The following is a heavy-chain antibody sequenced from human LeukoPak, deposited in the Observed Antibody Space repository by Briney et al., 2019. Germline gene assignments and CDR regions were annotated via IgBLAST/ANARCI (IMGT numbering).Heavy chain of an antibody. Sequence: ASVKVSCKTSDYTFTSYGITWVRHAPGQGLEWMGWISTYNGKTNYVDKFQGRVTMTTDTFTKTVYMHLRSLRSDDTALYYCARGPYYGDLNPDYFDYWGQGTLVTVSS. CDR2: ISTYNGKT. CDR1: DYTFTSYG. V-gene: IGHV1-18*01. D-gene: IGHD3-16*01. J-gene: IGHJ4*02. CDR3: ARGPYYGDLNPDYFDY.